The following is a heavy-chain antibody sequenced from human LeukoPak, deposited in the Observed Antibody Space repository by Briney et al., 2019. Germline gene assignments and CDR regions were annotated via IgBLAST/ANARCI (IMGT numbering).Heavy chain of an antibody. J-gene: IGHJ6*03. CDR1: GYTFSRYA. CDR3: AKDKGYYDYCYMDV. V-gene: IGHV3-23*01. Sequence: GGSLRLSCAPSGYTFSRYAVRGLPGSPGKAVGGVTAISGSGGSTYYADPVKGRFTISRDNSKNTLYLQMNSLRAEDTAVYYCAKDKGYYDYCYMDVWGKGTTVTVSS. CDR2: ISGSGGST.